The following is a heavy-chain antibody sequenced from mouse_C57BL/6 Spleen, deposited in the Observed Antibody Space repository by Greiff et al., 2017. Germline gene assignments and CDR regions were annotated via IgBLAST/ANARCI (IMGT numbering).Heavy chain of an antibody. CDR1: GYTFTSYW. CDR3: ARRAYYGYDVGYFDV. CDR2: IDPSDSYT. Sequence: QVQLQQPGAELVRPGTSVKLSCKASGYTFTSYWMHWVKQRPGQGLEWIGVIDPSDSYTNYNQKFKGKATLTVDTSSSTAYMQLSSLTSEDSAVYYCARRAYYGYDVGYFDVWGTGTTVTVS. D-gene: IGHD2-9*01. V-gene: IGHV1-59*01. J-gene: IGHJ1*03.